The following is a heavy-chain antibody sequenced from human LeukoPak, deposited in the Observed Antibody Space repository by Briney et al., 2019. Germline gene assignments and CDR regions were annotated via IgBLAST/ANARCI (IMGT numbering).Heavy chain of an antibody. CDR2: ISNSGRTK. CDR3: ARISTTVTSNY. D-gene: IGHD4-17*01. CDR1: GFTFCSYE. J-gene: IGHJ4*02. V-gene: IGHV3-48*03. Sequence: GGSLRLSCAASGFTFCSYEMNWVRQAPGKGLEWVSYISNSGRTKYYADSVKGRFTISRDNAKNSLYLQMNSLRAEDTALYYCARISTTVTSNYWGQGTLVPVSS.